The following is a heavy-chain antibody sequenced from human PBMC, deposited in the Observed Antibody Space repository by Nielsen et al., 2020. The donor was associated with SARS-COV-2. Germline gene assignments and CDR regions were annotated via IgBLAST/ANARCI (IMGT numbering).Heavy chain of an antibody. V-gene: IGHV3-64*01. CDR2: ISNNGGST. J-gene: IGHJ4*02. Sequence: GGSLRLSCAASGFTFSSYAMNWVRQAPGKGLEYVSAISNNGGSTYYANSVKGRFTISRDNSKNTLYLQMGSLRAEDLAVYYCARHDRRDIAAAGTDYWGQGTLVTVSS. CDR3: ARHDRRDIAAAGTDY. CDR1: GFTFSSYA. D-gene: IGHD6-13*01.